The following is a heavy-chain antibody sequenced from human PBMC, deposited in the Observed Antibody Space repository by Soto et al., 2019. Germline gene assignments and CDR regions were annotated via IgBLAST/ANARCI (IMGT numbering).Heavy chain of an antibody. Sequence: EVQLVESGGGLVKSGGSLRLSCAASGFTFSSYSMNWVRQAPGKGLEWVSSISSSSDYIFYADSVKGRFTISRDNAKNSLYLQMNSLRAEDTAVYYCARSVPAAPFDIWGQGTMVIVSS. CDR2: ISSSSDYI. J-gene: IGHJ3*02. D-gene: IGHD2-2*01. V-gene: IGHV3-21*01. CDR3: ARSVPAAPFDI. CDR1: GFTFSSYS.